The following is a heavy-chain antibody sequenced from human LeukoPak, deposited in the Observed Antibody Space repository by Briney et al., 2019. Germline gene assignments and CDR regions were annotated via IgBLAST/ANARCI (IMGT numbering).Heavy chain of an antibody. V-gene: IGHV4-39*07. Sequence: SETLSLTCTVSGASFSRSNYYRGWLRQPPGKGLEWIGAIDPSGSTYYNPSLKSPFTMSEDTSKDQLSLKLRSVTAADTAVYFCLGGGGASCWFYYWGQGTLVTVSS. D-gene: IGHD6-6*01. CDR1: GASFSRSNYY. J-gene: IGHJ4*02. CDR3: LGGGGASCWFYY. CDR2: IDPSGST.